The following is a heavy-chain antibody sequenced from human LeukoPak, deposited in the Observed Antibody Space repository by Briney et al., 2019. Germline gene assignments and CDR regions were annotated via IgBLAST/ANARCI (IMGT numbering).Heavy chain of an antibody. J-gene: IGHJ4*02. CDR2: INAGNGNT. CDR1: GYAFTRHY. D-gene: IGHD5-24*01. CDR3: MRSRNPTTIFDS. Sequence: GASVKVSCKASGYAFTRHYMHWVRQAPGQRLEWMGWINAGNGNTKYSEEFQGRVTMTRDTTASTAYMELSSLRSEDMAVYYCMRSRNPTTIFDSWGQGTLVTVSS. V-gene: IGHV1-3*03.